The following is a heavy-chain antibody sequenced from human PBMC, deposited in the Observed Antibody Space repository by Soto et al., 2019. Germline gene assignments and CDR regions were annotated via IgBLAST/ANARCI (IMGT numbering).Heavy chain of an antibody. V-gene: IGHV1-8*01. J-gene: IGHJ6*03. CDR3: ARRDLYNWNDPYYYYYMDV. CDR1: GYTFTSYD. CDR2: MNPNSGNT. D-gene: IGHD1-20*01. Sequence: ASVKVSCKASGYTFTSYDINWVRQATGQGLEWMGWMNPNSGNTGYAQKFQGRVTMTRNTSISTAYMELSSLRSEDTAVYYCARRDLYNWNDPYYYYYMDVWGKGTTVTVSS.